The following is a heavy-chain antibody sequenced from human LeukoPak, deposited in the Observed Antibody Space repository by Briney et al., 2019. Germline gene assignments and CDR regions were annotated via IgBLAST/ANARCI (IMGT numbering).Heavy chain of an antibody. V-gene: IGHV3-43*01. CDR2: ISWDGGST. CDR1: GFTFDDYT. J-gene: IGHJ4*02. CDR3: AKDKLPFPSLGATSGFDY. D-gene: IGHD1-26*01. Sequence: GGSLRLSCAASGFTFDDYTMHWVRQAPGKGLEWVSLISWDGGSTYYADSVKGRFTISRDNSKNSLYLQMNSLRTEDTALYYCAKDKLPFPSLGATSGFDYWGQGTLVTVSS.